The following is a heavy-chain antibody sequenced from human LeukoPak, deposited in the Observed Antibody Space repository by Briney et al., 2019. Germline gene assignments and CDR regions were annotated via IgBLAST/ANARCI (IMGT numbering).Heavy chain of an antibody. D-gene: IGHD1-14*01. Sequence: GGSLRLSCVASGFTFSDSWMSWVRQAPGKGPEWVANIKQDGSEEHYVDSVKGRFTVSRDNARNSLFLQMNSLRVKDTAVYYCATYKRWVAGDVWGQGTTVSVSS. V-gene: IGHV3-7*01. J-gene: IGHJ6*02. CDR3: ATYKRWVAGDV. CDR2: IKQDGSEE. CDR1: GFTFSDSW.